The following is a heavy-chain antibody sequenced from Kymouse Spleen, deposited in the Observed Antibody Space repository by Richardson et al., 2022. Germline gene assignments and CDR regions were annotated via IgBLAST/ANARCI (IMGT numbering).Heavy chain of an antibody. D-gene: IGHD1-7*01. V-gene: IGHV4-34*01. Sequence: QVQLQQWGAGLLKPSETLSLTCAVYGGSFSGYYWSWIRQPPGKGLEWIGEINHSGSTNYNPSLKSRVTISVDTSKNQFSLKLSSVTAADTAVYYCARVYNWNYERYYFDYWGQGTLVTVSS. CDR2: INHSGST. CDR3: ARVYNWNYERYYFDY. J-gene: IGHJ4*02. CDR1: GGSFSGYY.